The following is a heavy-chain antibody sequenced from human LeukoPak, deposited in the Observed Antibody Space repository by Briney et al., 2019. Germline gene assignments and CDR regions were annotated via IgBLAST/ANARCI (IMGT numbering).Heavy chain of an antibody. J-gene: IGHJ4*02. CDR3: AKTSLWFGELLLYFDY. V-gene: IGHV3-30*02. Sequence: GGSLRLSCAASGFTFSSYAMHWVRQAPGKGLEWVAFIRYDGSNKYYADSVKGRFTISRDNSKNTLYLQMNSLRAEDTAVYYCAKTSLWFGELLLYFDYWGQGTLVTVSS. D-gene: IGHD3-10*01. CDR2: IRYDGSNK. CDR1: GFTFSSYA.